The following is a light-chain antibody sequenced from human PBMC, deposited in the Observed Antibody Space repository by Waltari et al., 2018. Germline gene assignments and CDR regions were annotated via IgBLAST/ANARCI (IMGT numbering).Light chain of an antibody. V-gene: IGLV1-47*01. Sequence: QSVLTQTPATSGTPGQAVTIYCSGSSSNVENNYVYWYQQLPGTAAKPLVYWNKRQPSGLPDRFCDSQSGTAASLAISGLRSEDGGDYYYLAWDASLSGWGFGGGTKVTV. J-gene: IGLJ3*02. CDR3: LAWDASLSGWG. CDR2: WNK. CDR1: SSNVENNY.